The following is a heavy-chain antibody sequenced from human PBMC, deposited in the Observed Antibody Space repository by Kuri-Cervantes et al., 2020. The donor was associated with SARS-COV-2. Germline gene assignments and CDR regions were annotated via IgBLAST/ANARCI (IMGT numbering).Heavy chain of an antibody. CDR1: GFTFSSYS. CDR2: ISSSSSYI. CDR3: ARDSGSDY. J-gene: IGHJ4*02. V-gene: IGHV3-21*01. D-gene: IGHD3-10*01. Sequence: GESLKISCAASGFTFSSYSMNWVRQAPGKGLEWVSPISSSSSYIYYADSVKGRFTISRDNAKNSLYLQMNSLRAEDTAVYYCARDSGSDYWGQGTLVTVSS.